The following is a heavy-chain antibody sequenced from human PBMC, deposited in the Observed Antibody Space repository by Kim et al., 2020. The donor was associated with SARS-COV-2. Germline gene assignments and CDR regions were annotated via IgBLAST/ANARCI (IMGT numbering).Heavy chain of an antibody. D-gene: IGHD6-19*01. CDR1: GYTFTTYT. J-gene: IGHJ4*02. CDR2: ITPGNGNT. CDR3: ARDNSGWNDY. Sequence: ASVKVSCNTSGYTFTTYTIHWVCQAPGQRLEWMGWITPGNGNTRYSQNLQGRVTLTRDTSASTAYMQLSSLRSENTAVYYCARDNSGWNDYWGQGTLVTV. V-gene: IGHV1-3*01.